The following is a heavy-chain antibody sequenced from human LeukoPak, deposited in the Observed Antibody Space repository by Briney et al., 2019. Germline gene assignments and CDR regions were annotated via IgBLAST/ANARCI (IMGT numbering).Heavy chain of an antibody. D-gene: IGHD3-9*01. CDR1: GYTFTSYG. CDR2: ISAYNGNT. Sequence: ASVKVSCKASGYTFTSYGISWVRQAPGQGLEWMGRISAYNGNTNYAQKLQGRVTMTTDTSTSTAYMELRSLRSDDTAVYYYARGPQLRYFDWLLYPPDYWGQGTLVTVSS. V-gene: IGHV1-18*01. CDR3: ARGPQLRYFDWLLYPPDY. J-gene: IGHJ4*02.